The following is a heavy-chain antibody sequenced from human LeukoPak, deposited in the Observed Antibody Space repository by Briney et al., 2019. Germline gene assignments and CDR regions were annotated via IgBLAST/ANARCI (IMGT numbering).Heavy chain of an antibody. CDR1: GYTFTSYG. J-gene: IGHJ4*02. Sequence: ASVKVSCKASGYTFTSYGISWVRQAPGQGLEWMGWISAYNGNTNYAQKLQGRVTMTTDTSTSTAYMEMRSLRSDDTAVYYCARGRHDILTGYYDAGGDYGGQGPRVTVS. V-gene: IGHV1-18*01. CDR2: ISAYNGNT. CDR3: ARGRHDILTGYYDAGGDY. D-gene: IGHD3-9*01.